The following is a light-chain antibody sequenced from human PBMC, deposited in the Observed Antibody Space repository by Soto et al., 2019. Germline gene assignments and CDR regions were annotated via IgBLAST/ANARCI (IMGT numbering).Light chain of an antibody. J-gene: IGKJ5*01. CDR3: HQRYNWPRVT. Sequence: SVLTQFPGTLSLSPGERVTLSCRASQSFSNSLAWYQQKPGQPPRLLIYDVSNRATGIPARFSGSGSGTDFTLTITSLEPEDFAVYFCHQRYNWPRVTFGQGTRLEIK. CDR1: QSFSNS. CDR2: DVS. V-gene: IGKV3-11*01.